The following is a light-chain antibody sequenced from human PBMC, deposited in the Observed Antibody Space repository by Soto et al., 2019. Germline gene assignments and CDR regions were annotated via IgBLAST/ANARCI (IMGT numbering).Light chain of an antibody. J-gene: IGLJ1*01. V-gene: IGLV1-47*01. CDR2: RNN. CDR1: SSNIGSNY. CDR3: AAWEDSRSGLYV. Sequence: QSVLTQPPSASGTPGQRVTISCSGSSSNIGSNYVYWYQQLPGTAPKLLIYRNNQRPSGVPDRFSGSKSGTSASLAISGLRSEDEAYYYCAAWEDSRSGLYVFGPGPKVTVL.